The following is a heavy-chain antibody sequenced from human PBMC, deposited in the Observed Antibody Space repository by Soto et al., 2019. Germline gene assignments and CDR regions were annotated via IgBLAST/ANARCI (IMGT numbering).Heavy chain of an antibody. J-gene: IGHJ4*02. D-gene: IGHD6-6*01. V-gene: IGHV4-39*01. Sequence: QLQLQESGPGLVKPSEALSLTCTVSGGSISSSSYYWGWIRQPPGKWLEWIGSIYYSGSTYYNPSLSSRITISVDTSKNQFSLKLSSVTAADTAVYYCARRGYSSSYFDYWGQGTLVTVSS. CDR1: GGSISSSSYY. CDR3: ARRGYSSSYFDY. CDR2: IYYSGST.